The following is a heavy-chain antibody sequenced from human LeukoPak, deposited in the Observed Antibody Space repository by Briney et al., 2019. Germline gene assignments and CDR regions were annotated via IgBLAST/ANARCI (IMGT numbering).Heavy chain of an antibody. CDR1: GFTFSSYS. Sequence: GGSLRLSCAASGFTFSSYSMNWGRQAPGKGLEGGSYISSSSTSMYYADSLMGRFTISRDNARNSLYLQMNSLRAEDTAVYYCARQNGAGYYYYFDYWGQGTLVTVSS. CDR3: ARQNGAGYYYYFDY. V-gene: IGHV3-48*01. D-gene: IGHD3-22*01. CDR2: ISSSSTSM. J-gene: IGHJ4*02.